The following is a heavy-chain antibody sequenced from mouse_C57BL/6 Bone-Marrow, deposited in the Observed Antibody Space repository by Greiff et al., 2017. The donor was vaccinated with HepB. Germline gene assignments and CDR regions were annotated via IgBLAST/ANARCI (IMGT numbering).Heavy chain of an antibody. Sequence: EVNVVESGGDLVKPGGSLKLSCAASGFTFSSYGMYWVRQTPDKRLEWVATISSGGSYTYYPDSVKGRFTISRDNAKNTLYLQMSSLKSEDTAMYYCARLGADYSYLSAYWGQGTLLTVSA. V-gene: IGHV5-6*01. J-gene: IGHJ3*01. CDR1: GFTFSSYG. CDR3: ARLGADYSYLSAY. D-gene: IGHD1-1*01. CDR2: ISSGGSYT.